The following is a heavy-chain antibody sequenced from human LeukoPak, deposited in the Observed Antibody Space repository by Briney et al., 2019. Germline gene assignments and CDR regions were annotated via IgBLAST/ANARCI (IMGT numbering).Heavy chain of an antibody. V-gene: IGHV3-30*18. CDR1: GLTFSSYG. J-gene: IGHJ4*02. CDR2: ISYDGTNK. Sequence: GGSLRLSCAASGLTFSSYGMNWVRQAPGKGLEWVAVISYDGTNKFYVDSLRGRFTISRDNSKNTLYLQMNSLRAEDTAVYYCAKDGYHGSGTYPDYWGQGTLVTVSS. CDR3: AKDGYHGSGTYPDY. D-gene: IGHD3-10*01.